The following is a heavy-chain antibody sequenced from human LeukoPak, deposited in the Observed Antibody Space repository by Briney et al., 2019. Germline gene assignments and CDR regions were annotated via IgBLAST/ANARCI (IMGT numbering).Heavy chain of an antibody. J-gene: IGHJ3*02. CDR1: LGSISTSSYY. V-gene: IGHV4-39*07. D-gene: IGHD4-17*01. CDR2: MYHSGNT. Sequence: SETLSLTRTVSLGSISTSSYYWGWIRQPPGKGLEWIGNMYHSGNTYYNPSLKSRVTMSVDTSKNQFSLKLSSVTAADTAIYYCTREYGFMTTVFHAFDIWGQGTMVTVSS. CDR3: TREYGFMTTVFHAFDI.